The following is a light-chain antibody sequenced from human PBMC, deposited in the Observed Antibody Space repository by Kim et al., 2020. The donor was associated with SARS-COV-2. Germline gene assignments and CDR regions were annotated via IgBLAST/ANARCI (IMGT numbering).Light chain of an antibody. V-gene: IGLV2-8*01. Sequence: QSVVTQPPSASGSPGQSVTISCTGTSSDVGGYNYVSWYQQHPGKAPKLMIYEVTKRPSGVPDRFSGSKSGNTASLTVSGLQAEDEADYYCSSYTSGIAWVFGGGTQLTVL. J-gene: IGLJ3*02. CDR1: SSDVGGYNY. CDR2: EVT. CDR3: SSYTSGIAWV.